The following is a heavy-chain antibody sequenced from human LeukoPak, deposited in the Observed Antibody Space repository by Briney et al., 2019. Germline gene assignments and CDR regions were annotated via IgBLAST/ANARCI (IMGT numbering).Heavy chain of an antibody. V-gene: IGHV3-15*01. CDR1: GFTFSDAW. Sequence: GGSLRLSCAASGFTFSDAWMSWVRQAPGKGLEWVGRIKSNTHGGTTGYAAPVKGRFTISRDDSKNALYLQMDSLKTEDTAVYYCTTDAAYCGGDCSGYWGQGTLVTVSS. CDR3: TTDAAYCGGDCSGY. D-gene: IGHD2-21*02. J-gene: IGHJ4*02. CDR2: IKSNTHGGTT.